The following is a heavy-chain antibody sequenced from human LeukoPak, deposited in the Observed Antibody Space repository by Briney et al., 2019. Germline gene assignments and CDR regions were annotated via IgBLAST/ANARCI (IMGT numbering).Heavy chain of an antibody. V-gene: IGHV3-7*01. CDR1: GFTFSSFW. D-gene: IGHD5-12*01. CDR3: ARDGGVSGYDLLDY. CDR2: INQDGSEK. J-gene: IGHJ4*02. Sequence: GGSLRLSCAASGFTFSSFWMTWVRQAPGKGMEWVANINQDGSEKYYVDSVKGRFTISRDNAKNSVYLQMNSLRAEDTAVYYCARDGGVSGYDLLDYWGQGPWSPSPQ.